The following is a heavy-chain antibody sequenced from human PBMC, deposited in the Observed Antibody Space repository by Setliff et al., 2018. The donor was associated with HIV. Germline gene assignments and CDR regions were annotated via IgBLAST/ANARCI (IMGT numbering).Heavy chain of an antibody. CDR2: ISTRGGT. J-gene: IGHJ3*02. CDR3: ARAFPMTTVVTQSGYGAFDI. V-gene: IGHV4-4*09. D-gene: IGHD4-17*01. Sequence: SETLSLTCTVPAGSISSYYWTWIRQPPGKGLEWIGYISTRGGTTYNPSLKSRVTISVDTSKNQFSLKLSSVTAADTAVYYCARAFPMTTVVTQSGYGAFDIWGQGTMVTVSS. CDR1: AGSISSYY.